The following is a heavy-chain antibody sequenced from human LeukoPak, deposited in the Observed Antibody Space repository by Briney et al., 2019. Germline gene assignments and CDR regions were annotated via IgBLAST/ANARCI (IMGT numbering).Heavy chain of an antibody. CDR3: ARGIAARYHWFDP. V-gene: IGHV4-34*01. D-gene: IGHD6-6*01. Sequence: SETLSLTCAVYGWSFSGYYWSWIRQPPGKGLEWIGEINQSGSTKYNPALKSRVTISVDTSKNQFSLKLSSVTAADTAVYYCARGIAARYHWFDPWGQGTLVSVSS. CDR2: INQSGST. CDR1: GWSFSGYY. J-gene: IGHJ5*02.